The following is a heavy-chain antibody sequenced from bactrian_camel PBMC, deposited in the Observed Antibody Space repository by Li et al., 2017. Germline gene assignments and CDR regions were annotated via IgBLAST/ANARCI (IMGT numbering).Heavy chain of an antibody. Sequence: HVQLVESGGGSVQAGGSLRLSCVASGFKYTEYCMGWFRQAPGKEREAVAGVDTDDGTKYADSVKGRFTISKDIAKNTLYLQMDSLKPEDTAMYHCAAAISVCYADYIPTFLGYQSQGTQVTVS. V-gene: IGHV3S53*01. CDR1: GFKYTEYC. J-gene: IGHJ4*01. D-gene: IGHD3*01. CDR2: VDTDDGT.